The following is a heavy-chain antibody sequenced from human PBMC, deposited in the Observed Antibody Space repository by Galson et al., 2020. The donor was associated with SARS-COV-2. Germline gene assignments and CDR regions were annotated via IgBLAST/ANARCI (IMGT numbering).Heavy chain of an antibody. CDR2: INPNSGGT. V-gene: IGHV1-2*02. CDR1: GYTFTGYY. CDR3: AREYYGDYVGCFDP. D-gene: IGHD4-17*01. J-gene: IGHJ5*02. Sequence: ASVKVSCKASGYTFTGYYMHWVRRAPGQGLEWMGWINPNSGGTNYAQKFQGRVTMTRDTSISTAYMELSRLRSDDTAVYYCAREYYGDYVGCFDPWGQGTLVTVSS.